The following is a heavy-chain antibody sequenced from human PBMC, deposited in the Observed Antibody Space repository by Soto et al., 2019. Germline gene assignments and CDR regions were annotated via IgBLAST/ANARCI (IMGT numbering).Heavy chain of an antibody. CDR3: AGALEPNAFDI. J-gene: IGHJ3*02. CDR2: INHSGST. V-gene: IGHV4-34*01. CDR1: GGSFSGYY. D-gene: IGHD1-1*01. Sequence: QVQLQQWGAGLLKPSETLSLTCAVYGGSFSGYYWSWIRQPPGKGLEWIGEINHSGSTNYNPSLKSRVTISVDTSKNQFSLKLSSVTAADTAVYYCAGALEPNAFDIWGQGTMVTVSS.